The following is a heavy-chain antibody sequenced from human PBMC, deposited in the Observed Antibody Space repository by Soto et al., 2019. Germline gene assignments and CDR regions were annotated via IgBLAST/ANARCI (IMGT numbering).Heavy chain of an antibody. CDR2: INAGTGIA. V-gene: IGHV1-3*01. Sequence: GASVQVSCKASGYTFTRYAIHWVRQAPGQGLEWLGWINAGTGIATYSQRFQGRVTITSDTSATTSYMELTRLTSDDTAIYYCARGDSTDCSNGVCSFFYNHDMDVWGQGTTVTVSS. CDR1: GYTFTRYA. CDR3: ARGDSTDCSNGVCSFFYNHDMDV. D-gene: IGHD2-8*01. J-gene: IGHJ6*02.